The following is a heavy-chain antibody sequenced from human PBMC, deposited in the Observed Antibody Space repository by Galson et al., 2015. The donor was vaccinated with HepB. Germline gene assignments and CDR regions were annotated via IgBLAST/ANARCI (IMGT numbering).Heavy chain of an antibody. Sequence: SVKVSCKASGGTFSSYAISWVRQAPGQGLEWMGGIIPIFGTANYAQKFQGRVTITADESTSTAYMELSSLRSEDTAVYYCASWRPWPVGSGYTKGQNHYWGQGTLVTVSS. CDR2: IIPIFGTA. J-gene: IGHJ4*02. V-gene: IGHV1-69*13. CDR1: GGTFSSYA. CDR3: ASWRPWPVGSGYTKGQNHY. D-gene: IGHD3-22*01.